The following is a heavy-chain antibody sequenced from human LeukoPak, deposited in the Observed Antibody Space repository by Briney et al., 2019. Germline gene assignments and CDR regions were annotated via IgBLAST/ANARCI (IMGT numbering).Heavy chain of an antibody. D-gene: IGHD3-10*01. CDR3: ARDGGMFSYGSGTYQDGMDV. V-gene: IGHV4-59*11. J-gene: IGHJ6*02. Sequence: SETLSLTCSVSGGSISSHYWNWIRQPPGKRLEWIGYIYYSGSTNYNPSLKSRVTISVDTSKNQFSLKLSSVTAADTAVYYCARDGGMFSYGSGTYQDGMDVWGQGTTVTVSS. CDR2: IYYSGST. CDR1: GGSISSHY.